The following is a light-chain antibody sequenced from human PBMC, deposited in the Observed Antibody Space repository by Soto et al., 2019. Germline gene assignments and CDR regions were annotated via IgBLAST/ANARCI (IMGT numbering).Light chain of an antibody. CDR3: TSYTTSSTLV. J-gene: IGLJ1*01. V-gene: IGLV2-14*01. CDR1: SSDVGGYNY. Sequence: QSALTQPASVSGSPGQSITISCTGTSSDVGGYNYVSWYQQYPGKAPKLMIYVVSNRPSGVSNRFSGSKSGNTASLTISGLQAEDEADYYCTSYTTSSTLVFGTGTKLTVL. CDR2: VVS.